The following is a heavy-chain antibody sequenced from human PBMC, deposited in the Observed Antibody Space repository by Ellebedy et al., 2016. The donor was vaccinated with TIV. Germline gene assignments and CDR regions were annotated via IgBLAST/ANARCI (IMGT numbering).Heavy chain of an antibody. V-gene: IGHV4-4*07. J-gene: IGHJ4*02. CDR3: AKLSDTNGYHYPD. CDR2: IYNSGST. CDR1: GGSTNSYC. D-gene: IGHD3-22*01. Sequence: MPSETLSLTCTISGGSTNSYCWSWIRQLAGKGLEWIGNIYNSGSTKFSPSLKSRVTLSVYPSKNQVSLRLGSVTAADTAVYYCAKLSDTNGYHYPDWGQGTLVTVSS.